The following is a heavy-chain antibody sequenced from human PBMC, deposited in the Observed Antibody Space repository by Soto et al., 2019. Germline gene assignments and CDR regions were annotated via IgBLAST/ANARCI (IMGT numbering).Heavy chain of an antibody. J-gene: IGHJ4*02. D-gene: IGHD6-13*01. CDR1: GDSITDYY. Sequence: QVQLQESGPGLVKPSETLSLTCTVSGDSITDYYWSWIRQAPGKGLEWIGFIYHSGNTNYKSSLKGLVTMSMDTSKSQFFLKLTSVTAADTAVYYCARDLGIGSSGPFDYWGQGALVTVSS. CDR3: ARDLGIGSSGPFDY. V-gene: IGHV4-59*01. CDR2: IYHSGNT.